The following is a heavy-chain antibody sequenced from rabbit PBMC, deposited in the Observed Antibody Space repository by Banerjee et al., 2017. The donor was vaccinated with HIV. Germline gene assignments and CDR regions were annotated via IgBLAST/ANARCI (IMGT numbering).Heavy chain of an antibody. CDR3: ARELGDYYGMDL. J-gene: IGHJ6*01. V-gene: IGHV1S45*01. CDR1: GFSFSNKYV. CDR2: INTSSGNT. Sequence: QEQLEESGGDLVKPEGSLTLTCTASGFSFSNKYVMCWVRQAPGKGLEWIACINTSSGNTYYATWAKGRFTISKTSSTTVTLQMTSLTAADTATYFCARELGDYYGMDLWGPGTLVTVS. D-gene: IGHD4-1*01.